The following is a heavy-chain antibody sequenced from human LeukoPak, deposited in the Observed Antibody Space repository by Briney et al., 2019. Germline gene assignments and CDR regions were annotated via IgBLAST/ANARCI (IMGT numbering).Heavy chain of an antibody. J-gene: IGHJ6*03. V-gene: IGHV1-8*02. CDR3: ARGWYPLGREVTHSQYYYMDV. CDR2: INTYSGNT. Sequence: GASVKVSCKSSGYTFSSFDINWVRQATGQGLEWMGWINTYSGNTGYAQKVQGRITMTRNISISTAYMELSSLRSEDTAVYYCARGWYPLGREVTHSQYYYMDVWGKGSTITVSS. D-gene: IGHD2-15*01. CDR1: GYTFSSFD.